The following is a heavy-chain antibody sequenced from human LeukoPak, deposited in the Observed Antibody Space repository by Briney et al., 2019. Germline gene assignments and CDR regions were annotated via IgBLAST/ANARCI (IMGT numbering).Heavy chain of an antibody. CDR3: AREGPHYDFWSGYYPLDY. V-gene: IGHV4-34*01. CDR1: GGSFSGYY. Sequence: SETLSLTCAVYGGSFSGYYWSWIRQPPGKGLEWIGEINHSGSTNYNPSLKSRVTISVDTSKNQFSLRLSSVTAADTAVYYCAREGPHYDFWSGYYPLDYWGQGTLVTVSS. CDR2: INHSGST. J-gene: IGHJ4*02. D-gene: IGHD3-3*01.